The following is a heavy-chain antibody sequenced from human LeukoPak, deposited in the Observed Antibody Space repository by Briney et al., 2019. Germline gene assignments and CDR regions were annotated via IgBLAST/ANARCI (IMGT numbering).Heavy chain of an antibody. CDR2: IRYDGSNK. Sequence: GGPLRLSCAASGFTFRSYGMHWVRQAPGKGLEWVAFIRYDGSNKYYADSVRGRSTISRDNPENTLYLQLDSLRAEDTAVYYCAKCLRFLEWSSGDYWGQGTVVTVSP. CDR1: GFTFRSYG. V-gene: IGHV3-30*02. J-gene: IGHJ4*02. CDR3: AKCLRFLEWSSGDY. D-gene: IGHD3-3*01.